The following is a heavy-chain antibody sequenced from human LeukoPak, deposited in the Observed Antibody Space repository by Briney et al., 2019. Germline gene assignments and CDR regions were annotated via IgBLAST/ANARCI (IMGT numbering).Heavy chain of an antibody. D-gene: IGHD3-10*01. Sequence: GRSLRLSCAASGFTFSSYAMHWVRQAPGKGLEWVAVISYDGSNKYYADSVKGRFTISRDNSKNTLYLQMNSLRAEDTAVYYCAKDRQRSWYYFDYWGQGTLVTVSS. CDR1: GFTFSSYA. V-gene: IGHV3-30*04. J-gene: IGHJ4*02. CDR2: ISYDGSNK. CDR3: AKDRQRSWYYFDY.